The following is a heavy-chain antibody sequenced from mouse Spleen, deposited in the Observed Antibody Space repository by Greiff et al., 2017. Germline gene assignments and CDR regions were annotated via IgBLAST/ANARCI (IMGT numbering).Heavy chain of an antibody. CDR3: ARDAGTRGFDY. J-gene: IGHJ2*01. CDR2: IWAGGST. CDR1: GFSLTSYG. D-gene: IGHD4-1*01. Sequence: VHLVESGPGLVAPSPRLSITCTVSGFSLTSYGVHWVRQPPGKGLEWLGVIWAGGSTNYNSALMSRLSISKDNSKSKVVLKMNSRQTDDTAMYYCARDAGTRGFDYWGQGTTLTVSS. V-gene: IGHV2-9*02.